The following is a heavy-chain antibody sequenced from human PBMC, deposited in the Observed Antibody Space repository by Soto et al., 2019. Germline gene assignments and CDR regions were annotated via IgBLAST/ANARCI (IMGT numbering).Heavy chain of an antibody. J-gene: IGHJ4*02. D-gene: IGHD6-6*01. V-gene: IGHV4-30-4*01. Sequence: SXTCTVSGGSIKSSDYHWSLPLQSPAKGLEWIGYIHNSGTSFYNPSLRGRVTVTLDTSRSQFSLTLASVTAADTAVYYCVREERIAAPQLDDRGQGIPVTVSS. CDR3: VREERIAAPQLDD. CDR2: IHNSGTS. CDR1: GGSIKSSDYH.